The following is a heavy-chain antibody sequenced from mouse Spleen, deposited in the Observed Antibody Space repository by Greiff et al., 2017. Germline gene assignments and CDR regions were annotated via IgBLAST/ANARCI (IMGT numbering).Heavy chain of an antibody. CDR3: ARYYDGSVDY. Sequence: VQLKESGGGLVKPGGSLKLSCAASGFTFSSYTMSWVRQTPAKRLEWVATISSGGGNTYYPDSVKGRFTISRDNARNTLYLQMSSLRSEDTAMYYCARYYDGSVDYWGQGTTLTVSS. J-gene: IGHJ2*01. D-gene: IGHD1-1*01. CDR1: GFTFSSYT. CDR2: ISSGGGNT. V-gene: IGHV5-9*04.